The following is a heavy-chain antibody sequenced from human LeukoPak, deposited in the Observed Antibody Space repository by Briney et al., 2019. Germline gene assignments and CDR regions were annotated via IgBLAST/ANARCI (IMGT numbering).Heavy chain of an antibody. D-gene: IGHD6-19*01. J-gene: IGHJ3*01. Sequence: ASVKVSCKASGYTFTSYGINWVRQAPGQGLEWMGWTSGYNDNTKYAQKLQGRVTMTTDTSTSTAYMELRSLRSDDTAVYYCARNSSSWYGDAFDFWGQGTMVTVSS. CDR1: GYTFTSYG. CDR3: ARNSSSWYGDAFDF. V-gene: IGHV1-18*01. CDR2: TSGYNDNT.